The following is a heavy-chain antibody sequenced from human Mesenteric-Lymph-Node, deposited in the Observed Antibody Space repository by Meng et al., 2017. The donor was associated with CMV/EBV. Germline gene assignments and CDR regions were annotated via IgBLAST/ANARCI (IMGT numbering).Heavy chain of an antibody. D-gene: IGHD4-23*01. CDR1: GGSISRSSYY. Sequence: PETLSLTCTISGGSISRSSYYWGWIRQPPGKGLEWIGSIHYSGSTYYNPSLKSRVTISIDRSKNQFSLKLSSVTAADTAVYYCTTTDPTYGGNYYFDNWGQGTLVTVSS. CDR3: TTTDPTYGGNYYFDN. V-gene: IGHV4-39*07. CDR2: IHYSGST. J-gene: IGHJ4*02.